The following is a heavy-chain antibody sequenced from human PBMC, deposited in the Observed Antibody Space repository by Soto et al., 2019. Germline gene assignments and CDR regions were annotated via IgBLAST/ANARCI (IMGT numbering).Heavy chain of an antibody. D-gene: IGHD1-1*01. V-gene: IGHV1-18*01. CDR2: ISAHNGNT. CDR3: ARGRYGDY. J-gene: IGHJ4*02. Sequence: QVNLVQSGAEVKKPGASVKVSCKGSGYGFTTYGITGVRQAPGQGLEWMAWISAHNGNTNYAQKLQGRVTVTRDTSTRTAYMELSSLRSDGTAVYYCARGRYGDYWGQGALVTVSS. CDR1: GYGFTTYG.